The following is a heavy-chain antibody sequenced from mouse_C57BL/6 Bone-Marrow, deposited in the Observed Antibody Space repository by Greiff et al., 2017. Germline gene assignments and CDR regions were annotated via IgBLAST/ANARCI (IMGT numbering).Heavy chain of an antibody. D-gene: IGHD2-9*01. CDR2: IDPETGGT. CDR1: GYTFTDYE. J-gene: IGHJ4*01. CDR3: TRTLLWLRDAMDY. V-gene: IGHV1-15*01. Sequence: QVQLQQSGAELVRPGASVTLSCKASGYTFTDYEMHWVKQTPVHGLEWIGAIDPETGGTAYNQKFKGKAILTADKSSSTAYMELRSLTSEDSAVYYCTRTLLWLRDAMDYWGQGTSVTVSS.